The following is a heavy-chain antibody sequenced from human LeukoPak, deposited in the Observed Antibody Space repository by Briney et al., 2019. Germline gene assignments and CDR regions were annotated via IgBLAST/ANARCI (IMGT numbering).Heavy chain of an antibody. J-gene: IGHJ4*02. Sequence: PGGSLRLSCAASGSMFSSNWMSWVRLAPGKGLEWVANIKEDGTETYYVDSVKGRFTISRDNAKNSLYLQMNSQRVEDTAVYYCAKEGRSLQTYWGQGTLVTVSS. CDR2: IKEDGTET. CDR3: AKEGRSLQTY. V-gene: IGHV3-7*03. D-gene: IGHD5-24*01. CDR1: GSMFSSNW.